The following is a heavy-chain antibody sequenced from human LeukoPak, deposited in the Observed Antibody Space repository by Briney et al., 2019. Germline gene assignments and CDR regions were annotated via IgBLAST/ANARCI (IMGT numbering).Heavy chain of an antibody. Sequence: SETLSLTCTVSGGSITSSSYYWGWIRQPPGKGLEWIGSIYYSGSTHYSPSLKSRVTISVDMSKNRFSLKLSSVTAADTAVYYCARTCSSTRSVCYWGQGTLVTVSS. V-gene: IGHV4-39*07. CDR2: IYYSGST. CDR1: GGSITSSSYY. D-gene: IGHD2-2*01. CDR3: ARTCSSTRSVCY. J-gene: IGHJ4*02.